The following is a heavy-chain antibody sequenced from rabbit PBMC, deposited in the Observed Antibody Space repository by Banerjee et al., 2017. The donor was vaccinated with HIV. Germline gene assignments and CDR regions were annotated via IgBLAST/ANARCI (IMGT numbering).Heavy chain of an antibody. Sequence: EESGGGLVQPEGSLTLTCKASGFDFSSSYWICWVRQAPGKGLEWIACIYAGSSGSTYYASWAKGRFTISKTSSTTVTLQMTSLTAADTAAYFCARLGWIGVEFNLWGPGTLVTVS. J-gene: IGHJ4*01. D-gene: IGHD4-1*01. CDR2: IYAGSSGST. V-gene: IGHV1S45*01. CDR3: ARLGWIGVEFNL. CDR1: GFDFSSSYW.